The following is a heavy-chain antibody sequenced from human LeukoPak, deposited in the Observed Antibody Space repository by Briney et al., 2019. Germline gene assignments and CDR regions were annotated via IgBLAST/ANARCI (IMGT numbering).Heavy chain of an antibody. D-gene: IGHD3-22*01. CDR2: ISFDGSYK. V-gene: IGHV3-30*04. Sequence: GGSLRLSRAVSGFSFSRYAVHGVRQAPRKGLDWVVVISFDGSYKYYADSVKGRFTISRDNSKNTLFLQMNSLSPEDTAVYYSARDFSSYYDSRTSYGDAWFDYWGQRSLVTVSS. CDR1: GFSFSRYA. CDR3: ARDFSSYYDSRTSYGDAWFDY. J-gene: IGHJ4*02.